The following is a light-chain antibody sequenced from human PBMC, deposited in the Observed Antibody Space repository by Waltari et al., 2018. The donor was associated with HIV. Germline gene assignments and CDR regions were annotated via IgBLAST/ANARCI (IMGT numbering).Light chain of an antibody. V-gene: IGKV1-9*01. J-gene: IGKJ4*01. CDR3: QQLNSYPLT. CDR2: VAS. CDR1: QGINSY. Sequence: DIHLTQSPPFLSASIGDRVTISCRATQGINSYLAWYQQKPGKAPKLLIDVASTLRSGFPSRFSGSGSGTEFTLTISNLQPEDSATYYCQQLNSYPLTFGGGTKVETK.